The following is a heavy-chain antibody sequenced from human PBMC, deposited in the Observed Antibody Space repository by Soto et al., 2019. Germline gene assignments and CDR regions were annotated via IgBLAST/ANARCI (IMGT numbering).Heavy chain of an antibody. CDR2: ISSGSSDT. D-gene: IGHD4-4*01. CDR1: GFTFSRVS. Sequence: GGSLRLSCEASGFTFSRVSMNWVRQVPGKGLEWVASISSGSSDTWYADSVKGRFIISRDNAQNSLFLQMNSLRAEDTAVYYCARDLSYSNYFYYYYVMDVWGQGTTVTVSS. CDR3: ARDLSYSNYFYYYYVMDV. J-gene: IGHJ6*02. V-gene: IGHV3-21*01.